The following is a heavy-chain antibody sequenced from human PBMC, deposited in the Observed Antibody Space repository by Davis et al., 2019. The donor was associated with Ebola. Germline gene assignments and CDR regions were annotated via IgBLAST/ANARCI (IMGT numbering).Heavy chain of an antibody. J-gene: IGHJ5*02. Sequence: ASVKVSCKASGYTFTSYYMHWVRQAPGQGLEWMGIINPSGGSTSYAQKFQDRVTITADESTSTAYMELSSLRSEDTAVYYCARDLGGIAPFNWFDPWGQGTLVTVSS. CDR3: ARDLGGIAPFNWFDP. D-gene: IGHD6-13*01. CDR1: GYTFTSYY. CDR2: INPSGGST. V-gene: IGHV1-46*01.